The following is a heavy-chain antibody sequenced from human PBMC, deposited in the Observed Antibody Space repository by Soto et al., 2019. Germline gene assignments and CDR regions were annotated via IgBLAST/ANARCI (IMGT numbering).Heavy chain of an antibody. V-gene: IGHV1-2*02. J-gene: IGHJ4*02. Sequence: ASVKVSCKASGYTFTGYYMHWVRQAPGQGLEWMGWINPNSGGTNYAQKFQGRVTMTRDTSISTAYMELSRLRSDDTAVYYCARSADDSSGYFDYWGQGTLVTVSS. D-gene: IGHD3-22*01. CDR3: ARSADDSSGYFDY. CDR2: INPNSGGT. CDR1: GYTFTGYY.